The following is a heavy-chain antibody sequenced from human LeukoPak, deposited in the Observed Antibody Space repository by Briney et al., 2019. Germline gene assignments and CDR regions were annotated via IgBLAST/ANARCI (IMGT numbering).Heavy chain of an antibody. D-gene: IGHD3-3*01. Sequence: SETLSLTCAVYGGSFSGYCWSWIRQPPGKGLEWIGEINHSGSTNYNPSLKSRVTISVDTSKNQFSLKLSSVTAADTAVYYCARVLYFWSGYRYGHNWFDPWGQGTLVTVSS. CDR1: GGSFSGYC. J-gene: IGHJ5*02. CDR3: ARVLYFWSGYRYGHNWFDP. CDR2: INHSGST. V-gene: IGHV4-34*01.